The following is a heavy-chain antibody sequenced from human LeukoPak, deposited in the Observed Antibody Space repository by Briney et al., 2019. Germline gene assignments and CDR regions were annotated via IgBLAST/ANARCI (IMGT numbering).Heavy chain of an antibody. CDR1: GYTFTGYY. Sequence: ASVKVSCKASGYTFTGYYMHWVGQAPGQGLEWMGWISAYNGNTNYAQKLQGRVTMTTDTSMSTAYMELRSLRSDDTAVYYCARDAEYSSGWWGFYYYYGMDVWGQGTTVTVSS. J-gene: IGHJ6*02. CDR3: ARDAEYSSGWWGFYYYYGMDV. V-gene: IGHV1-18*04. D-gene: IGHD6-19*01. CDR2: ISAYNGNT.